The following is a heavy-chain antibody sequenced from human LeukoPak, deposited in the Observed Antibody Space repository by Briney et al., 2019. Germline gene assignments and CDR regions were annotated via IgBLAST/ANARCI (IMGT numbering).Heavy chain of an antibody. CDR3: AREVSVVRGVN. J-gene: IGHJ4*02. CDR2: MSSDATNT. D-gene: IGHD3-10*01. V-gene: IGHV3-30-3*01. CDR1: GFSFSSYA. Sequence: PGGSLRLSCAASGFSFSSYAMHWVRQAPGKGLGWVAVMSSDATNTYYAASVKGRFTISSDISKNTLYLQMNSLRAEDTAVYYCAREVSVVRGVNWGQGTLVTVSS.